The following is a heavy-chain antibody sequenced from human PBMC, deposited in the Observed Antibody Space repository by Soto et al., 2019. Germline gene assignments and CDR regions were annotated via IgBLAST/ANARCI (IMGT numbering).Heavy chain of an antibody. V-gene: IGHV3-30-3*01. J-gene: IGHJ4*02. CDR2: ISYDGSNK. Sequence: QVQLVESGGGVVQPGRSLRLSCAASGFTFSSYAMQGVRQAPGKGLEWVAVISYDGSNKYYADSVKGRFTISRDNSRNTLYLQMTSLRAEDTAVYYCARPDYGSGSYPDSWGQGTLVTVSS. CDR1: GFTFSSYA. D-gene: IGHD3-10*01. CDR3: ARPDYGSGSYPDS.